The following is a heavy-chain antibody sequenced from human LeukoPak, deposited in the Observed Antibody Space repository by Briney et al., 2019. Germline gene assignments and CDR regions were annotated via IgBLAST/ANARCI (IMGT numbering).Heavy chain of an antibody. CDR1: GFTVSSNY. V-gene: IGHV3-53*01. Sequence: GGSLRLSCAASGFTVSSNYMSWVRQAPGKGLEWVSVIYSGGSTYYADSVEGRFTISRDNSKNTLYLQMNSLRAEDTAVYYCARDAAAAGPRPLGYWGQGTLVTVSS. CDR2: IYSGGST. D-gene: IGHD6-13*01. J-gene: IGHJ4*02. CDR3: ARDAAAAGPRPLGY.